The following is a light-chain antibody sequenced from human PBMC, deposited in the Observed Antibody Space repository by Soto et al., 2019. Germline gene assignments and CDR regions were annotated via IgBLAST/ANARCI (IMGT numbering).Light chain of an antibody. CDR1: QDINIY. Sequence: DIPTTQSPSSLSASVGDRVTITCRAGQDINIYLAWYQQKPGKVPKLLISAASTLQSGVPSRFSGSGSGTDFTLTISSLQPEDVATYYCQKYDGAPLTFGGGTKVEIK. J-gene: IGKJ4*01. V-gene: IGKV1-27*01. CDR3: QKYDGAPLT. CDR2: AAS.